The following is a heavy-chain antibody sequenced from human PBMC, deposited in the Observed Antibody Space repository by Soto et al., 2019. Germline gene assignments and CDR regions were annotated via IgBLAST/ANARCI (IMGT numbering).Heavy chain of an antibody. J-gene: IGHJ5*02. V-gene: IGHV1-46*01. CDR3: AGGRESNSVDWFYP. CDR1: GNTFRSYY. Sequence: QVQLVQSGAEVKKPGTSVKVSCKASGNTFRSYYIHWVRQAPGQGLEWMGIINPNDGSSNYAQKFQGRVTMTRDTSTITVHMEFSSLRSDVKAVYYCAGGRESNSVDWFYPRGQGALVTISS. D-gene: IGHD3-16*01. CDR2: INPNDGSS.